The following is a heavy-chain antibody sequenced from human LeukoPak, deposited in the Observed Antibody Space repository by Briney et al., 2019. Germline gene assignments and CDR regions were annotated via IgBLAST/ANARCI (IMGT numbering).Heavy chain of an antibody. CDR2: IYYSGST. CDR3: ARDRRAMTTVTTAYDAFDI. Sequence: PSETLSLTCTVSGGSFSSYYWSWIRQPPGKGLEWIGYIYYSGSTNYNPSLKSRGNISVDTSKYQFSLKLSSVTAADTDVYYCARDRRAMTTVTTAYDAFDIWGQGTMVTVSS. CDR1: GGSFSSYY. V-gene: IGHV4-59*01. J-gene: IGHJ3*02. D-gene: IGHD4-17*01.